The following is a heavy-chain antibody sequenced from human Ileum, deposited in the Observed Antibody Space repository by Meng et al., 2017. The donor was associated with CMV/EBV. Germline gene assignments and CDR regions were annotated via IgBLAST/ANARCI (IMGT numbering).Heavy chain of an antibody. Sequence: VQLVPSGAEVKKPWASVKVSCKASGYTFTGYYIHWVRQAPGEGLEWMGIINPGDGSTNYAQKFQGRVTMTRDTSTTTVHMELSSLRSEDTAVYYCARGPSRTDFDYWGQGTLVTVSS. CDR2: INPGDGST. CDR3: ARGPSRTDFDY. D-gene: IGHD1-14*01. CDR1: GYTFTGYY. J-gene: IGHJ4*02. V-gene: IGHV1-46*01.